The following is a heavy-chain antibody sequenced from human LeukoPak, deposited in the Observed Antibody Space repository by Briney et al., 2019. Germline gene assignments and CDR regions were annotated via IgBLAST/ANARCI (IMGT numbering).Heavy chain of an antibody. CDR2: ISGSGGST. Sequence: GGSLRLSCAASGFTFSSYAMSWVRQAPGKGLEWVSAISGSGGSTYYADSVKGRFTISRDNSKNTLYLQMNSLRAEDTAVYYCARPIVVVPAAIRVNAFDIWGQGSMVTVSS. CDR3: ARPIVVVPAAIRVNAFDI. D-gene: IGHD2-2*01. J-gene: IGHJ3*02. V-gene: IGHV3-23*01. CDR1: GFTFSSYA.